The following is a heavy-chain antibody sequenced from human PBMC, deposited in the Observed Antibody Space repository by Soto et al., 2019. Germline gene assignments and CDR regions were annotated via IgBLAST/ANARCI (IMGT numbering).Heavy chain of an antibody. Sequence: QVQLVQSGAEVKKPGASVKVSCKASGYTFTSYDINWVRQATGQGLEWMGWMNPNSGNTGYAQKFQGRVTMTRNTSISTAYMELSSLRSEDTAVYYCARGGTSRRYYYGSGSYNGMDVWGQGTTVTVSS. CDR3: ARGGTSRRYYYGSGSYNGMDV. V-gene: IGHV1-8*01. CDR1: GYTFTSYD. D-gene: IGHD3-10*01. J-gene: IGHJ6*02. CDR2: MNPNSGNT.